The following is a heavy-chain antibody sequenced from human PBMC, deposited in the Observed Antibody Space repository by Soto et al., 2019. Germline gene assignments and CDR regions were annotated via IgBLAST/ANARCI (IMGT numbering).Heavy chain of an antibody. Sequence: QVQLVQSGAEVKKPVASVKVSCKASGYTFTRYGISWVRQAPGQGLVWMGWISAYNGNTNYAQKVQGRVTMTTATATSTAYMDLRRLRSDDTAVYYCARASGSSYWFDPWGPGTLVTVS. CDR3: ARASGSSYWFDP. V-gene: IGHV1-18*01. J-gene: IGHJ5*02. CDR2: ISAYNGNT. D-gene: IGHD1-26*01. CDR1: GYTFTRYG.